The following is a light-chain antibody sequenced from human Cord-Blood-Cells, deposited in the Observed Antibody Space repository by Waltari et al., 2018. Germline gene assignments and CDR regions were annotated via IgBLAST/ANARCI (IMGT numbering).Light chain of an antibody. V-gene: IGLV2-8*01. CDR2: EVS. CDR1: RSDVGGYNY. CDR3: SSYAGSNNLV. Sequence: QSALTQPPSASGSPGQSVTISCTGTRSDVGGYNYVPWYQQHPGNAPKLMIYEVSKRPSGVPDRFSGSKSGNTASLTVSGLQAEDEADYYCSSYAGSNNLVFGGGTKLTVL. J-gene: IGLJ2*01.